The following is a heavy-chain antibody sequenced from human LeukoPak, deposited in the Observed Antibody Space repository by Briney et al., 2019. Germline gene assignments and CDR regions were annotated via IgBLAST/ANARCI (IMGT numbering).Heavy chain of an antibody. J-gene: IGHJ4*02. Sequence: SETLSLTCTVSGGSISSSSYYWGWIRQPPGKGLEWIGSIYYSGSTYYNPSLKSRVTISVDTAKNQFSLKLNSVTSADTALYYCARDPGRGRWELFDYWGQGILVTVSS. V-gene: IGHV4-39*07. CDR3: ARDPGRGRWELFDY. CDR1: GGSISSSSYY. D-gene: IGHD1-26*01. CDR2: IYYSGST.